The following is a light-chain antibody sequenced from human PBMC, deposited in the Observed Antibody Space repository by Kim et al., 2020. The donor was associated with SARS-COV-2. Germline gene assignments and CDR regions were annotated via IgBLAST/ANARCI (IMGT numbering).Light chain of an antibody. CDR3: SSYTSTSTLI. CDR2: DVS. Sequence: QSVLTQPASVSGSPGQSITISCTGTINDVGTYNYVSWYQQHPGKAPKLMISDVSDRASGVSVRFSGSKSGNTASLTISGLQAEDEADYYCSSYTSTSTLIFGGGTQLTVL. CDR1: INDVGTYNY. J-gene: IGLJ2*01. V-gene: IGLV2-14*03.